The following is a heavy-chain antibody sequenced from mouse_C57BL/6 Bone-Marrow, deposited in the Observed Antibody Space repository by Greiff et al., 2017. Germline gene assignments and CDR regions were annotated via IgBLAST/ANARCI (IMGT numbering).Heavy chain of an antibody. J-gene: IGHJ2*01. V-gene: IGHV1-55*01. Sequence: QVQLQQPGAELVKPGASVKMSCKASGYTFTSYWITWVKQRPGQGLEWIGDIYPGSGSTNYNEKFKSKATLTVETSSSTAYMQLSSLTSEDSAVYYCEGSDGDYWGQGTTLTVSA. CDR1: GYTFTSYW. CDR3: EGSDGDY. CDR2: IYPGSGST.